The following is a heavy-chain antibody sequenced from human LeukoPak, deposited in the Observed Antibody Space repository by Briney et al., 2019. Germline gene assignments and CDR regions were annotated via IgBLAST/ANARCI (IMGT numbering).Heavy chain of an antibody. V-gene: IGHV3-11*01. D-gene: IGHD2-2*01. CDR2: ISSSGSTI. Sequence: PGGPLRLSCAASGFTFSDYYMSWIRQAPGKGLEWVSYISSSGSTIYYADSVKGRFTISRDNAKNSLYLQMNSLRAEDTAVYYCARDAPIVVVPAAPYYYYYYMDVWGKGTTVTVSS. CDR3: ARDAPIVVVPAAPYYYYYYMDV. J-gene: IGHJ6*03. CDR1: GFTFSDYY.